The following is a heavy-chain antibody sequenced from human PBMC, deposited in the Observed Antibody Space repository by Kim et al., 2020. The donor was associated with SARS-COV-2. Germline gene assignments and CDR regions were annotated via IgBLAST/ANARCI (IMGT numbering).Heavy chain of an antibody. J-gene: IGHJ6*02. CDR1: GFTFSSYG. D-gene: IGHD5-12*01. Sequence: GGSLRLSCAASGFTFSSYGMHWVRQAPGKGLEWVAVIWYDGSNKYYADSVKGRFTISRDNSKNTLYLQMNSLRAEDTAVYYCAKDRGSGYDGDYYYGMDVWGQGTTVTVSS. CDR3: AKDRGSGYDGDYYYGMDV. V-gene: IGHV3-33*06. CDR2: IWYDGSNK.